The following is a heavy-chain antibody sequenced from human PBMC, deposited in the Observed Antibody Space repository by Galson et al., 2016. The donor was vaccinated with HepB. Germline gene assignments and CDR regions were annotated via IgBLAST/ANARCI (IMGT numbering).Heavy chain of an antibody. J-gene: IGHJ4*02. CDR3: ARGHAYGGSGYFDY. Sequence: SLRLSCAASGFSFNDYDMAWVRQTPEKGLEWVAVIYNDGYTYYADSVKGRFTISRDNSKNTLYLQMNSLSAEDTAVYYCARGHAYGGSGYFDYWGQGNLVTVSS. V-gene: IGHV3-53*01. CDR1: GFSFNDYD. CDR2: IYNDGYT. D-gene: IGHD4-23*01.